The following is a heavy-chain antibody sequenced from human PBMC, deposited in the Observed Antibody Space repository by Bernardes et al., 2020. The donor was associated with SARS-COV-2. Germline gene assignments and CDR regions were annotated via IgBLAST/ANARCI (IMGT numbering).Heavy chain of an antibody. V-gene: IGHV3-23*01. J-gene: IGHJ5*02. CDR2: ITTSGDIT. CDR1: GFMFNSYG. Sequence: GGSLRLSCAASGFMFNSYGMSWVRQAPGKGLEWVSTITTSGDITYYADSVKGRVTISRDNSKNTVFLQMNSLRVDDTATYYCTKNSGNPSGRFDPWGQGTLVTVSS. D-gene: IGHD1-26*01. CDR3: TKNSGNPSGRFDP.